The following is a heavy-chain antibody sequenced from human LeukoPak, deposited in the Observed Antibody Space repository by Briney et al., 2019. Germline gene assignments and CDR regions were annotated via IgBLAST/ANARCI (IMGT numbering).Heavy chain of an antibody. J-gene: IGHJ4*02. CDR2: ISGGSTYT. D-gene: IGHD5-18*01. CDR1: GFTFSSYS. CDR3: ARDTAMAQRGFDY. Sequence: GGPLRLSCAASGFTFSSYSMNWVRQAPGKGLEWVSSISGGSTYTYYADSVKGRFTISRDNAKNSLYLQMNSLRAEDTAVYYCARDTAMAQRGFDYWGQGALVTVSS. V-gene: IGHV3-21*01.